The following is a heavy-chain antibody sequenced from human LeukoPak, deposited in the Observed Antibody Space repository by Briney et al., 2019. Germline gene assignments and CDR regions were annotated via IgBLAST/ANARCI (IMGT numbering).Heavy chain of an antibody. D-gene: IGHD6-6*01. CDR1: GGSISSGSYY. CDR2: IYTSGST. Sequence: PSETLSLTCTVSGGSISSGSYYWSWIRQPAGKGLEWIGRIYTSGSTNYNPSLKSRVTISVDTSKNQFSLKLSSVTAADTAVYYCASVASGDAARLGYWGQGTLVTVSS. J-gene: IGHJ4*02. CDR3: ASVASGDAARLGY. V-gene: IGHV4-61*02.